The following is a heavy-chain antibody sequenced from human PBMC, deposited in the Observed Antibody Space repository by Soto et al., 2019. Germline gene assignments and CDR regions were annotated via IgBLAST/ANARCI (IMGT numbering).Heavy chain of an antibody. CDR2: INHSGST. J-gene: IGHJ3*02. D-gene: IGHD6-19*01. CDR3: ASVSSGDAFDI. CDR1: GGSISSGGYY. Sequence: PSETLSLTCTVSGGSISSGGYYWSWIRQPPGKGLEWIGEINHSGSTNYNPSLKSRVTISVDTSKNQFSLKLSSVTAADTAVYYCASVSSGDAFDIWGQVTMVTVSS. V-gene: IGHV4-39*07.